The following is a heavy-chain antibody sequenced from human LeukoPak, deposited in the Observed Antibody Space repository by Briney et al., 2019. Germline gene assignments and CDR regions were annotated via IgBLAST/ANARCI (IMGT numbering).Heavy chain of an antibody. CDR3: AKLGGYDFRYYYYYYMDV. D-gene: IGHD5-12*01. V-gene: IGHV3-23*01. CDR1: GFTFSSYG. CDR2: ISGSGGST. Sequence: GGSLRLSCAASGFTFSSYGMSWVRQAPGKGLEWVSAISGSGGSTYYADSVKGRFTISRDNSKNTLYLQMNSLRAEDTAVYYCAKLGGYDFRYYYYYYMDVWGKGTTVTIS. J-gene: IGHJ6*03.